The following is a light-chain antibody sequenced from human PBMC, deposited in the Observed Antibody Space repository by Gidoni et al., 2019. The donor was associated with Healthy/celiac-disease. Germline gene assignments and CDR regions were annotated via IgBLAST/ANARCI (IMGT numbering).Light chain of an antibody. CDR3: QQANSLPRT. Sequence: DIQMTQSPSSVSASVGDRVTITCRASQGISSWLAWSQQKPGKAPKLLIYAASSLQSGVPSRFRGSGCGTGFTLTISSLQPEDFATYYCQQANSLPRTFGQGTKLEIK. CDR1: QGISSW. J-gene: IGKJ2*01. CDR2: AAS. V-gene: IGKV1D-12*01.